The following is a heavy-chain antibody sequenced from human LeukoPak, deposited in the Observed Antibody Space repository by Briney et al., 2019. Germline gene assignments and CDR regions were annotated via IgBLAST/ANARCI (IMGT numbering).Heavy chain of an antibody. D-gene: IGHD6-13*01. J-gene: IGHJ4*02. V-gene: IGHV3-23*01. Sequence: GGSLRLSCAASGFTFNDYAINWVRQAPGKGLEWVSVISGGTGGSTYYADSVKGRFTISRDNSKNTLYLQMNSLRVEDTAVYYCAKRGSSSWTQFDYWGQGTPVTVSS. CDR2: ISGGTGGST. CDR3: AKRGSSSWTQFDY. CDR1: GFTFNDYA.